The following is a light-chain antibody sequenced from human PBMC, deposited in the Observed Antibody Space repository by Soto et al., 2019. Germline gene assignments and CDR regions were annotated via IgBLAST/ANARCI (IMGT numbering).Light chain of an antibody. J-gene: IGKJ4*01. CDR2: DAS. CDR1: QSVSSY. V-gene: IGKV3-11*01. Sequence: EIVLTQSPATLSLSPGERATLSCRASQSVSSYLAWYQQKPGQAPRLLIYDASRRATGITARFSGSGSWTDFTLTISGLEPEDFAVYYCQQRSNWPFTFGGGTKVDIK. CDR3: QQRSNWPFT.